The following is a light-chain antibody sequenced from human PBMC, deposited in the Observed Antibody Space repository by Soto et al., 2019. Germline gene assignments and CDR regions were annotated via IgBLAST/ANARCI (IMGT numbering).Light chain of an antibody. J-gene: IGLJ1*01. CDR1: SSDVGGYNY. V-gene: IGLV2-8*01. Sequence: QSALTQPPSASGSPGQSAAISCTGTSSDVGGYNYVSWYQQHPGKAPELMIYEVNKRPSGVPDRFSGSKSGNTASLTVSGLQAEDEADYYCSSYAGSSNVFGTGTKVTVL. CDR3: SSYAGSSNV. CDR2: EVN.